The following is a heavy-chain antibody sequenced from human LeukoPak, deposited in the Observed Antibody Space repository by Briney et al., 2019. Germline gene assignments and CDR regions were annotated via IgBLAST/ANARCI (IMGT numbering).Heavy chain of an antibody. CDR1: GFTFSGYS. J-gene: IGHJ4*02. CDR3: ARHPDYCSSTSCYLFDY. V-gene: IGHV3-48*01. D-gene: IGHD2-2*01. CDR2: ISSSSSTI. Sequence: GGSLRLSCAASGFTFSGYSMNWVRQAPGKGLEWVSYISSSSSTIYYADSVKGRFTISRDNAKNSLYLQMNSLRAEDTAVYYCARHPDYCSSTSCYLFDYWGQGTLVTVSS.